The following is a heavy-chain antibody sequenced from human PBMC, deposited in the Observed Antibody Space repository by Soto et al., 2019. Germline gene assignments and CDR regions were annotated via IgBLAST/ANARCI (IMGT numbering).Heavy chain of an antibody. CDR2: IYWDDHK. J-gene: IGHJ5*02. V-gene: IGHV2-5*02. D-gene: IGHD6-13*01. CDR3: AQGNVDYSRPTVGWFDP. CDR1: GFSLSTPGVG. Sequence: QITLKESGPTPVAPTQTLTLTCTVSGFSLSTPGVGVGWIRQPPGKALECLALIYWDDHKSYSPSLRSRLTITKDTSKNQVVLTLTNMDPVDAGIYYCAQGNVDYSRPTVGWFDPWGQGMQVTVSS.